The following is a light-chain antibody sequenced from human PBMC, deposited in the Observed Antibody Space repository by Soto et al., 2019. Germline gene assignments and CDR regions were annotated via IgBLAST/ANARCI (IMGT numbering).Light chain of an antibody. J-gene: IGKJ1*01. CDR1: QSVGIK. CDR2: DAS. CDR3: HQYNDWPMWT. V-gene: IGKV3-15*01. Sequence: EKVMTQSPATLSASPGGRATLSCRASQSVGIKLGWYQQRPGQAPRLIIYDASTRAAGIPARFSGSGSGTEFTLTIGSLQSEDFAVYYCHQYNDWPMWTFGQGTKVDIK.